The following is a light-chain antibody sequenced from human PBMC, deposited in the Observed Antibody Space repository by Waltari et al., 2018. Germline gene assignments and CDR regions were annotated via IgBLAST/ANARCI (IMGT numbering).Light chain of an antibody. V-gene: IGKV3-11*01. CDR2: DAS. CDR1: QSISTS. Sequence: IVLTQSPAILSLSPGEGATLSCRASQSISTSLAWYQQKPGQALRLLIYDASKRATGIPARFSGSGSGTDFALTISSLEPEDFSVYYCQQRNNWPTFGQGTRLEI. J-gene: IGKJ5*01. CDR3: QQRNNWPT.